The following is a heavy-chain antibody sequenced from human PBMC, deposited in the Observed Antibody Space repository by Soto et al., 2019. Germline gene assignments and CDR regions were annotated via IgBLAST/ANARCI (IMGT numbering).Heavy chain of an antibody. CDR2: GNGNT. D-gene: IGHD6-13*01. J-gene: IGHJ4*02. V-gene: IGHV1-3*01. CDR3: ARVESGSSWGYFFDY. CDR1: GGTFSSYT. Sequence: ASVKVSCKASGGTFSSYTISWVRQAPGNGNTKYSQTFQGRVTITRDTSANTTYMELSSVRSEDTAVYYCARVESGSSWGYFFDYWGQGALVTVSS.